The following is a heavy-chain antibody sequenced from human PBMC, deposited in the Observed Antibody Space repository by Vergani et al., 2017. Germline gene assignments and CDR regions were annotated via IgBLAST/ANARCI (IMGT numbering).Heavy chain of an antibody. V-gene: IGHV3-21*01. CDR3: ASTIGAMAYD. CDR1: GFTFSSYS. CDR2: ISSSSSYI. Sequence: EVQLVESGGGLVKPGGSLRLSCAASGFTFSSYSMNWVRQAPGKGLEWVSSISSSSSYIYYADSVKGRFTISRDNSKNTLYLQMNSLRAEDTAVYYCASTIGAMAYDWGQGTLVTVSS. J-gene: IGHJ4*02. D-gene: IGHD5-12*01.